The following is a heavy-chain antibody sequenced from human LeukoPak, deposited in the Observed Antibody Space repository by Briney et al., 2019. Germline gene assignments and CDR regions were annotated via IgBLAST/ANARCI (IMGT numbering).Heavy chain of an antibody. CDR2: IYYSGST. CDR3: ARQAGYSSSSVGFDY. J-gene: IGHJ4*02. V-gene: IGHV4-59*08. Sequence: SETLSLTCTASGGSISSYYWRWIRQPPGKGLEWIGHIYYSGSTNYNPSLKSRVTISVDTSKNQFSLKLSSVTAADTAVYYCARQAGYSSSSVGFDYWGQGTLVTVSS. D-gene: IGHD6-13*01. CDR1: GGSISSYY.